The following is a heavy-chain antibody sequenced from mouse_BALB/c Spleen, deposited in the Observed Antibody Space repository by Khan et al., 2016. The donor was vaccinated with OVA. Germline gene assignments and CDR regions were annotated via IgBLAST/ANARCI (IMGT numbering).Heavy chain of an antibody. J-gene: IGHJ2*01. D-gene: IGHD1-1*01. CDR1: GYTFTSYW. Sequence: VKLQQSGAELVKAGASVKMSCKASGYTFTSYWMHWVKQRLGQGLEWFAETNPTNGRTYYNEKFKSKATLTVDKSSSTAYMLLSGTTFEDSAVYYCARIKKIVATYFDDWGQGTTLTVSS. CDR2: TNPTNGRT. V-gene: IGHV1S81*02. CDR3: ARIKKIVATYFDD.